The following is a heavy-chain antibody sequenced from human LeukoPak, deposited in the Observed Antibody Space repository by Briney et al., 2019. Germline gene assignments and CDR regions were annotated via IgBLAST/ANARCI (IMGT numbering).Heavy chain of an antibody. D-gene: IGHD2-2*01. CDR3: VRGTQIFDF. V-gene: IGHV3-74*01. CDR1: AFTFSSSW. J-gene: IGHJ4*02. Sequence: GRSLRLSCAPSAFTFSSSWMHWVRQAPENGLVWVSRIASDGRDTRYADSVKGRFTISRDNANDTLYLQMNSLRAEDTAVYYCVRGTQIFDFWGQGALVTVSS. CDR2: IASDGRDT.